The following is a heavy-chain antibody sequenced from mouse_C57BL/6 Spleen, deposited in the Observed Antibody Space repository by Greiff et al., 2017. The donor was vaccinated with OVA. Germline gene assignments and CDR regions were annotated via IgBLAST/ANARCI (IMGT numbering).Heavy chain of an antibody. CDR1: GYTFTSYW. CDR2: IHPSDSDT. Sequence: QVQLQQPGAELVKPGASVKVSCKASGYTFTSYWMHWVKQRPGQGLEWIGRIHPSDSDTNSNQKFKGKATLTVAKSSSTAYMQLSSLTSEDSAVYYCAPTEIYYDYDVGYFDVWGTGTTVTVSS. CDR3: APTEIYYDYDVGYFDV. V-gene: IGHV1-74*01. J-gene: IGHJ1*03. D-gene: IGHD2-4*01.